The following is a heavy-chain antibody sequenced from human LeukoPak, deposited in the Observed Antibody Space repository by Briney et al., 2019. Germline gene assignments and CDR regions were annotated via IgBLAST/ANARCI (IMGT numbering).Heavy chain of an antibody. V-gene: IGHV3-21*01. J-gene: IGHJ6*04. Sequence: GGSLRLSCAASGFTFSSYSMNWVRQAPGKGLEWVSSISSSSSYIYYADSVKGRFTISRDNAKNSLYLQMNSLRAEDTAVYHCAGRRYGSGSYYYYGMDVWGKGTTVIVSS. D-gene: IGHD3-10*01. CDR3: AGRRYGSGSYYYYGMDV. CDR1: GFTFSSYS. CDR2: ISSSSSYI.